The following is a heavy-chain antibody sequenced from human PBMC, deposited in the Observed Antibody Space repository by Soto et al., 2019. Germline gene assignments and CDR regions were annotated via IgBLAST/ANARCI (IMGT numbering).Heavy chain of an antibody. Sequence: QMQLQESGPGLVKPSETLSLTCTVSGGSISSSSYYWGWIRQPPGKGLEWIGSIYYSGSTYYNPYLKSRVTISVDTSKNQFSLKLSSVTAADTAVYYCARHFYLDDSNYGPFDYWGQGTLVTVSS. D-gene: IGHD4-4*01. CDR1: GGSISSSSYY. V-gene: IGHV4-39*01. CDR3: ARHFYLDDSNYGPFDY. CDR2: IYYSGST. J-gene: IGHJ4*02.